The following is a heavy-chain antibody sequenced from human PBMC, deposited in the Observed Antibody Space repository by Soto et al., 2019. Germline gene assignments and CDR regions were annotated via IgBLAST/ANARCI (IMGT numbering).Heavy chain of an antibody. Sequence: GGSLRLSCAASGFTFSSYGMHWVRQAPGKGLEWVAVIWYDGSNKYYADSVKGRFTISRDNSKNTLYLQMNSLRAEDTAVYYCARAPDYDSSGSYRTYYLDYWGQGTLVTVSS. CDR1: GFTFSSYG. D-gene: IGHD3-22*01. CDR3: ARAPDYDSSGSYRTYYLDY. J-gene: IGHJ4*02. CDR2: IWYDGSNK. V-gene: IGHV3-33*01.